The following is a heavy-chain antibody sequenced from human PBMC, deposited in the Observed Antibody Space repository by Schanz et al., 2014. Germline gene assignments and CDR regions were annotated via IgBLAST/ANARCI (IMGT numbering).Heavy chain of an antibody. CDR2: ISYDGSNK. CDR1: GFTVSSNH. D-gene: IGHD2-15*01. V-gene: IGHV3-30-3*01. Sequence: GQLAESGGGLVQPGGSLRLSCAVSGFTVSSNHMSWVRQAPGKGLEWVAVISYDGSNKYYADSVKGRFTISRDNSKNTLYLQMNTLRAEDTAVYYCARDRGYCSGGSCLTCDYWGQGTLVTVSS. CDR3: ARDRGYCSGGSCLTCDY. J-gene: IGHJ4*02.